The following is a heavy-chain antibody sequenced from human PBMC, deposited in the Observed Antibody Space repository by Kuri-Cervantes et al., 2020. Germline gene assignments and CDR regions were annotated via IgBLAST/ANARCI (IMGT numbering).Heavy chain of an antibody. D-gene: IGHD3-22*01. J-gene: IGHJ4*02. CDR3: ARDSNYYDSSGYYLGEY. CDR2: IYSGGST. V-gene: IGHV3-53*01. CDR1: ESTASSSY. Sequence: GSSLKISCAASESTASSSYMCWGRQAPGRGLEWVSVIYSGGSTYYADSVKGRFTISRDNSKKTLYLQMNSLRAEDTAVYYCARDSNYYDSSGYYLGEYWGQGTLVTVSS.